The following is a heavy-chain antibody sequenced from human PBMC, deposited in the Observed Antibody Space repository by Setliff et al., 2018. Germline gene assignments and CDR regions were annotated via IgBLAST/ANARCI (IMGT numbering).Heavy chain of an antibody. CDR2: TIPMFGTT. Sequence: GASVKVSCKASGGTFSNYDISWVRQAPGQGLEWMGGTIPMFGTTEYAQKFQGRLTIITDESTNTAFMQLSSLRSDDTAVYYCVREGVDSRSSTDYRYYMDVWGKGTTVTVSS. V-gene: IGHV1-69*05. CDR1: GGTFSNYD. D-gene: IGHD3-22*01. J-gene: IGHJ6*03. CDR3: VREGVDSRSSTDYRYYMDV.